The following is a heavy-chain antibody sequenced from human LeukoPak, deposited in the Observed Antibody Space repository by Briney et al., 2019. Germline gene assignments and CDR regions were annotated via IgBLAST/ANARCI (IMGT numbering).Heavy chain of an antibody. J-gene: IGHJ4*02. D-gene: IGHD3-10*01. V-gene: IGHV3-43D*03. CDR3: AKGTDLYGSGSLFDY. CDR2: ISWDGGST. Sequence: QTGGSLRLSCAASGFTFDDYAMHWVRQAPGKGLEWVSLISWDGGSTYYADSVKGRFTISRDNSKNSLYLQMNSLRAEDTALYYCAKGTDLYGSGSLFDYWGQGTLVTVSS. CDR1: GFTFDDYA.